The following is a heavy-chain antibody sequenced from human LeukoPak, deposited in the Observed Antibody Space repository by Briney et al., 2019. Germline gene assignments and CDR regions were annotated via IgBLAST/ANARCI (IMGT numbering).Heavy chain of an antibody. CDR1: GGSISSGGYS. J-gene: IGHJ3*02. CDR2: IYHSGST. Sequence: SETLSLTCAVSGGSISSGGYSWSWIRQPPGKGLEWIGYIYHSGSTYYNPSLKSRVTISVDRSKNQFSLKLSSVTAADTAVYYCARGITPYYYDSSGYYYQSAVGAFDIWGQGTMVTVSS. CDR3: ARGITPYYYDSSGYYYQSAVGAFDI. D-gene: IGHD3-22*01. V-gene: IGHV4-30-2*01.